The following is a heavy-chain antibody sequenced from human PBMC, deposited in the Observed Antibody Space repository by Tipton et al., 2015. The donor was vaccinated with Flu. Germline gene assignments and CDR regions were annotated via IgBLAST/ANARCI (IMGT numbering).Heavy chain of an antibody. J-gene: IGHJ4*02. CDR1: GFSSTTAYY. Sequence: GLVKPSETLYLTCSVSGFSSTTAYYWAWIRQPPGKGLEWIGTIDRSGNTHYNPSLESRVTVLADTSKNQVSLRLSSVTAADTAIYYCARLRLGRHLSDFDYWGQGTLVTVSS. D-gene: IGHD3-16*01. V-gene: IGHV4-38-2*01. CDR2: IDRSGNT. CDR3: ARLRLGRHLSDFDY.